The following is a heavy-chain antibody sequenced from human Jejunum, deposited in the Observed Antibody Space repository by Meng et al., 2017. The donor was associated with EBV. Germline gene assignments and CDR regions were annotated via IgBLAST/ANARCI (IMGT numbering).Heavy chain of an antibody. CDR2: IYYTGTT. CDR1: GYSMSNSNW. V-gene: IGHV4-28*01. J-gene: IGHJ4*02. Sequence: VHLQESGPGLVKPSDTLSLTCAVSGYSMSNSNWWGWIRQPPGKGLEWIGYIYYTGTTYYNPSLKSRVTMSIDTSKNHFSLKLTSVTTMDTAVYYCAKRMPGTGFDYWGQGTLVTVSS. CDR3: AKRMPGTGFDY. D-gene: IGHD1-1*01.